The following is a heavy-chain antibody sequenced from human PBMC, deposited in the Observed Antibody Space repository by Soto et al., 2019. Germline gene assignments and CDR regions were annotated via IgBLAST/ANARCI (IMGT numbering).Heavy chain of an antibody. Sequence: GGSLRLSCAASGFTFDDYAMHWVRQAPGKGLEWVSGISWNSGSISYADSVKGRFTISRDNAKNSLYLQMNSLRAEDTALYYCAKDHSGYCTNGVCSKGPFDYWGQGTLVTVSS. V-gene: IGHV3-9*01. D-gene: IGHD2-8*01. CDR1: GFTFDDYA. CDR2: ISWNSGSI. CDR3: AKDHSGYCTNGVCSKGPFDY. J-gene: IGHJ4*02.